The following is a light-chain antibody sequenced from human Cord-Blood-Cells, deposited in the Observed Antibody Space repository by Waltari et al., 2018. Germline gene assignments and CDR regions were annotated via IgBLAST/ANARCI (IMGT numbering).Light chain of an antibody. CDR2: AAS. Sequence: DIRLTQSPSFLSAPLGDRATIPCRASQGISSYLAWYQQKPGKAPKLLIYAASTLQSGVPSRFSGSGSGTEFTLTISSLQPEDFATYYCQQLNSYPLTFGGGTKVEIK. CDR3: QQLNSYPLT. CDR1: QGISSY. V-gene: IGKV1-9*01. J-gene: IGKJ4*01.